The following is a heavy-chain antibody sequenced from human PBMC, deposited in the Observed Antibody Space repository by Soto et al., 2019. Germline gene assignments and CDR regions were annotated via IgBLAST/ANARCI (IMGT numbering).Heavy chain of an antibody. CDR2: ISDSGVST. V-gene: IGHV3-23*01. CDR1: GFTFSNYA. D-gene: IGHD2-2*01. J-gene: IGHJ4*02. Sequence: EVQLLESGGGLVQPGGSLRLSCAASGFTFSNYAMSWVRQAPGKGLEWVSSISDSGVSTYYADSVKGRFTISRANSKHTLFLPMNSLRAGDTAVYYCAKGTSFGYWGQGTLVTVSS. CDR3: AKGTSFGY.